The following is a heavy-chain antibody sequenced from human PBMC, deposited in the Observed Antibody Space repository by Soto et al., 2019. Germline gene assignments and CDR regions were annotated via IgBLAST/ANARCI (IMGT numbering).Heavy chain of an antibody. V-gene: IGHV4-31*03. Sequence: QVQLQESGPGLVKPSQTLSLTCSVSGVSINSGGYYWSWIRHHPGKGLEWIGYIYYTGHTSYNASPQSRVAMSLDTSKNQFSLKLSSMTAADTAVYYCARASQLERDALDIWGQGTMVTVSS. CDR2: IYYTGHT. D-gene: IGHD1-1*01. CDR3: ARASQLERDALDI. CDR1: GVSINSGGYY. J-gene: IGHJ3*02.